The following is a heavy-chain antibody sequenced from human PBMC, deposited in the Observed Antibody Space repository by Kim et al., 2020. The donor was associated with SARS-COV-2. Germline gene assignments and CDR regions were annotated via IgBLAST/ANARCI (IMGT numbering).Heavy chain of an antibody. V-gene: IGHV4-34*01. J-gene: IGHJ4*01. CDR1: GGSFSGYY. CDR3: ARGRVSQRYQLLGWGYYF. Sequence: SETLSLTCAVYGGSFSGYYWSWIRQPPGKGLEWIGEINHSGSTNYNPSLKSRVTISVDTSKNQFSLKLSSVTAADTAVYYCARGRVSQRYQLLGWGYYF. CDR2: INHSGST. D-gene: IGHD2-2*01.